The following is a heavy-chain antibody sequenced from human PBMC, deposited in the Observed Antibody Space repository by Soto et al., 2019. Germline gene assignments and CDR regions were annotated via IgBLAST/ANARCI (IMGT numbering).Heavy chain of an antibody. CDR2: IYPGDSDT. Sequence: PGESLKISCKGSGYSFTSYWIGWVRQMPGKGLEWMGIIYPGDSDTRYSPSFQGQVTISADKSISTAYLQWSSLKASDTAMYYCARRSSGYYYGSEAFDIWGQGTMVTVSS. D-gene: IGHD3-22*01. CDR3: ARRSSGYYYGSEAFDI. J-gene: IGHJ3*02. V-gene: IGHV5-51*01. CDR1: GYSFTSYW.